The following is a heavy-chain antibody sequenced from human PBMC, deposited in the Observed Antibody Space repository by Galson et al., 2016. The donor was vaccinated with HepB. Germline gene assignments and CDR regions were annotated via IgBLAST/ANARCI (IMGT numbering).Heavy chain of an antibody. D-gene: IGHD6-6*01. J-gene: IGHJ4*02. V-gene: IGHV3-9*01. CDR2: VTWNSENI. CDR1: GFTFDDYA. CDR3: AKGRVRYSMSSDTDY. Sequence: SLRLPCAASGFTFDDYAMHWVRQVSGRGLEWVSGVTWNSENIGYADSVKGRFTISRDNANNSLYLQMNSLSAEDTALYYCAKGRVRYSMSSDTDYWGQGTLVAVSS.